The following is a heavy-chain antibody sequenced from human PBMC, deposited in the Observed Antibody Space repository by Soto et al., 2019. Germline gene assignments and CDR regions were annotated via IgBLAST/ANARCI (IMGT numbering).Heavy chain of an antibody. CDR1: GFTFSSYV. J-gene: IGHJ4*02. Sequence: EVQLLESGGGLVQPGGSLRLSCAASGFTFSSYVMTWVRQAPGKGLEWVSGINTGGGTYYADSVKGRFTISRDNSQDTLFLQMNSLRAEDTAVYYCAKDITREIGGGGNWGQGALVTVSS. D-gene: IGHD1-26*01. V-gene: IGHV3-23*01. CDR3: AKDITREIGGGGN. CDR2: INTGGGT.